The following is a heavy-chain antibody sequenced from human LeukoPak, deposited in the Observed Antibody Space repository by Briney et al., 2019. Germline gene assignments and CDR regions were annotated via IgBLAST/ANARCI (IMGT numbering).Heavy chain of an antibody. V-gene: IGHV3-23*01. Sequence: TYYADSVRGRFTISRDNSKNTLYLQMNNLRAEGTAVYYCAKDRAALPVTTNNFDFWGQGTLVTVSS. D-gene: IGHD2-2*01. J-gene: IGHJ4*02. CDR3: AKDRAALPVTTNNFDF. CDR2: T.